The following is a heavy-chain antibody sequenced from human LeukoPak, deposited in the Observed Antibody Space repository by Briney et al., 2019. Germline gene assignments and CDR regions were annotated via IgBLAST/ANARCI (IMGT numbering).Heavy chain of an antibody. CDR3: ARCISVAGPIPGPHNYYYMDV. CDR1: GFTFSSYE. V-gene: IGHV3-48*03. Sequence: GGSLRLSCAASGFTFSSYEMNWVRQAPGKGLEWVSYISSSGSTIYYADSVKGRFTISRDNAKNSLYLQMNSLRAEDTAVYYCARCISVAGPIPGPHNYYYMDVWGKGTTVTVSS. J-gene: IGHJ6*03. D-gene: IGHD6-19*01. CDR2: ISSSGSTI.